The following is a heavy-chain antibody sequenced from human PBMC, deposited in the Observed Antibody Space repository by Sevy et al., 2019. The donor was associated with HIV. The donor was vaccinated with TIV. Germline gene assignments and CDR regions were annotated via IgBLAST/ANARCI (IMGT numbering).Heavy chain of an antibody. CDR2: IKQDGSEK. D-gene: IGHD6-13*01. V-gene: IGHV3-7*01. Sequence: GGSLRLSCAASGFTFSSYWMSWVRQTPGKGLEWVANIKQDGSEKYYVHSVKGRFTISRDNAKNSLYLQMNSLRAEDTAVYYCARDHSSSWYYLGWFDPWGQGTLVTVSS. J-gene: IGHJ5*02. CDR3: ARDHSSSWYYLGWFDP. CDR1: GFTFSSYW.